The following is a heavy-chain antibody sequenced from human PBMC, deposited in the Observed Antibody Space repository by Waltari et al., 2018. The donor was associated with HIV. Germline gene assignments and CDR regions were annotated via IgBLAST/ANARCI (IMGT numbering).Heavy chain of an antibody. V-gene: IGHV3-74*01. CDR1: GFTVSSNW. Sequence: EVQLVESGGGLVQPGGSLRLSCEASGFTVSSNWMHWVRQAPGKGLVWVACINKDGRNTRYADSWKGRLTISRDNAKNTLYLQMNSLRAEDTAVYYCARGVGYGMDVWGQGTTVTVSS. D-gene: IGHD2-15*01. CDR3: ARGVGYGMDV. CDR2: INKDGRNT. J-gene: IGHJ6*02.